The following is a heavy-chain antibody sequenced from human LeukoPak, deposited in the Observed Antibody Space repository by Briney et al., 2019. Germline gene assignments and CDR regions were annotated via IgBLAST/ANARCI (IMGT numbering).Heavy chain of an antibody. CDR2: ISYDGSNK. CDR1: GXTFSSYG. D-gene: IGHD6-13*01. J-gene: IGHJ4*02. V-gene: IGHV3-30*03. Sequence: GRSLRPSCAASGXTFSSYGMHWVRQAPGKGLEWVAVISYDGSNKYYADSVKGRFTISRDNSKNTLYLQMNSLRAEDTAVYYCASSLPRYSSSWYLFNYWGQGTLVTVSS. CDR3: ASSLPRYSSSWYLFNY.